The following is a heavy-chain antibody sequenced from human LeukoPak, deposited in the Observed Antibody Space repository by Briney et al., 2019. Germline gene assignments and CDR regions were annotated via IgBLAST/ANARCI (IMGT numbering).Heavy chain of an antibody. J-gene: IGHJ6*02. CDR1: VYTFTGYY. Sequence: GASVKVSCKASVYTFTGYYMHWVRQAPGQGLEWMGIINPSGGSTSYAQKFQGRVTMTRDTSTSTVYMELSSLRSEDTAVYYCASLAGFYYDILTGGSLLYYYGMDVWGHGTTVTVSS. V-gene: IGHV1-46*03. CDR3: ASLAGFYYDILTGGSLLYYYGMDV. D-gene: IGHD3-9*01. CDR2: INPSGGST.